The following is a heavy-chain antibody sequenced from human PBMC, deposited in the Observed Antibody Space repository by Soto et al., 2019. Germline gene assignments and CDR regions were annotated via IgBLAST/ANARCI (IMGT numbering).Heavy chain of an antibody. V-gene: IGHV4-59*08. D-gene: IGHD6-19*01. J-gene: IGHJ4*02. CDR1: GGSISSYY. CDR2: IYYSGST. Sequence: SETLSLTCNVSGGSISSYYWSWIRQPPGKGLEWIGYIYYSGSTNYNPSLKSRVTISVDTSKNQFSLKLSSVTAADAAVYYCARLNPSREQWLVSHFDYWGQGTLVTVSS. CDR3: ARLNPSREQWLVSHFDY.